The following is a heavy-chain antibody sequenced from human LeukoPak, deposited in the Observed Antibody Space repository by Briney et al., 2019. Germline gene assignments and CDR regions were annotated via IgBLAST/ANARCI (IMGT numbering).Heavy chain of an antibody. CDR3: ARAHHCSGGSCPLGY. CDR2: INPSGGST. J-gene: IGHJ4*02. CDR1: GYTFTSYY. D-gene: IGHD2-15*01. Sequence: GASVKVSCMASGYTFTSYYMHWVRQAPGQGLEWMGIINPSGGSTSYAQKFQGRVTMTRDTSTSTVYMELSSLRSEDTAVYYCARAHHCSGGSCPLGYWGQGTLVTVSS. V-gene: IGHV1-46*03.